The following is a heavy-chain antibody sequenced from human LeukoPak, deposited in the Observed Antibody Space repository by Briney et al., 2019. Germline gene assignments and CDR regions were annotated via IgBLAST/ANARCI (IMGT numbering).Heavy chain of an antibody. D-gene: IGHD3-22*01. CDR1: GFTFSSYA. J-gene: IGHJ6*04. CDR2: ISGSGGST. CDR3: AKGEVLFYYDSSGTTTFDV. V-gene: IGHV3-23*01. Sequence: PGGSLRLSCAASGFTFSSYAMSWVRQAPGKGLEWVSAISGSGGSTYYADSVKGRFTISRDNSKNTLYLQMNSLRAEDTAVYYCAKGEVLFYYDSSGTTTFDVWGKGTTVTVSS.